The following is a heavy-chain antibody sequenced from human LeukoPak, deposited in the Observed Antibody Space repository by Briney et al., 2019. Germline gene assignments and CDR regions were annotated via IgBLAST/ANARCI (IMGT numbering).Heavy chain of an antibody. Sequence: ASVKVSCKASGGTFSSYAISWVRQAPGQGLEWMGGIIPIFGTANYAQKFQGRVTITADKSTSTAYMELSSLRSEDTAVYYCARSPGYCSGGSCYSKFDYWGQGTLVTVSS. CDR3: ARSPGYCSGGSCYSKFDY. V-gene: IGHV1-69*06. CDR1: GGTFSSYA. J-gene: IGHJ4*02. D-gene: IGHD2-15*01. CDR2: IIPIFGTA.